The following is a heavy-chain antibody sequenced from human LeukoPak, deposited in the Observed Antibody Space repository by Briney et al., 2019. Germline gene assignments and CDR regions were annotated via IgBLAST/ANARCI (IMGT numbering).Heavy chain of an antibody. CDR3: AKPAQVVAQWWFDP. D-gene: IGHD3-22*01. V-gene: IGHV3-30*02. CDR1: GFTFSSYG. Sequence: PGGSLRLSCAASGFTFSSYGMHWVRQAPGKGLEWVAFIRYDGSNKYYADSVKGRFTISRDNSKNTLYLQMNSLRAEDTAVYYCAKPAQVVAQWWFDPWGQGTLVTVSS. CDR2: IRYDGSNK. J-gene: IGHJ5*02.